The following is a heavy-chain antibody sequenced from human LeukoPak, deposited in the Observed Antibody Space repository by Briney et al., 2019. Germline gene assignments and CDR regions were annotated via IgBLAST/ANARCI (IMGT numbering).Heavy chain of an antibody. V-gene: IGHV3-11*01. CDR2: ISSSGSTI. CDR1: GLTFSDYY. Sequence: PGGSLRLSCAASGLTFSDYYMSWIRQAPGKGLEWVSYISSSGSTIYSDSVKGRFTISRDNAKNSLYLQMNSLRAEDTAVYYCTTWTGIIPYWGQGTLVTVSS. CDR3: TTWTGIIPY. D-gene: IGHD1-14*01. J-gene: IGHJ4*02.